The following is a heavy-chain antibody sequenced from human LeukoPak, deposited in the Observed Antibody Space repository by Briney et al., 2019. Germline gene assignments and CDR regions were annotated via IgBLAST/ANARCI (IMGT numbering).Heavy chain of an antibody. CDR1: GFSFSNYN. V-gene: IGHV3-21*01. CDR2: ITMSSRFI. CDR3: ARVFRDYYFDY. D-gene: IGHD3-9*01. J-gene: IGHJ4*02. Sequence: GGSLRLSCAASGFSFSNYNMNWVRQAPGKGLEWVSSITMSSRFIYYADSVKGRFTISRDNAKNSVFLQMNSLRAEDTAVYYCARVFRDYYFDYWGQGALVTVSS.